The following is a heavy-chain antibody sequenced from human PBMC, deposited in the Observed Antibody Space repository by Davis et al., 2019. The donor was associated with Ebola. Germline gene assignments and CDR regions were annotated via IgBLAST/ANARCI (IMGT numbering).Heavy chain of an antibody. Sequence: PGGSLRLSCAASGFTVSSYYMSWVRQAPGKGLEWVAVISYDGSNKYYADSVKGRFTISRDNTRNTLYLQMNSLRAEDTAVYYCTRATVLNWLDPWGQGTLVTVSS. CDR2: ISYDGSNK. CDR1: GFTVSSYY. J-gene: IGHJ5*02. V-gene: IGHV3-30-3*01. CDR3: TRATVLNWLDP.